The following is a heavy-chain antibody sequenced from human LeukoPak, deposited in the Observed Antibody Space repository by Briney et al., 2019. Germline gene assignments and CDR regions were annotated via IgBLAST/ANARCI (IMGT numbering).Heavy chain of an antibody. J-gene: IGHJ4*02. CDR3: ARGTLVTVYAAFDY. V-gene: IGHV4-59*01. D-gene: IGHD2-2*01. CDR1: GGSISSYY. Sequence: SETLSLTCTVSGGSISSYYWSWIRQPPGKGLEWIGYIYYSGSTNYNSSLKSRVTISVDTSKNQFSLKLSSVTAADTAVYYCARGTLVTVYAAFDYWGQGTLVTVSS. CDR2: IYYSGST.